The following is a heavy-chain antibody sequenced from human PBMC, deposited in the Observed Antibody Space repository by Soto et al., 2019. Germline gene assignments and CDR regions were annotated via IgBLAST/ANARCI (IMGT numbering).Heavy chain of an antibody. J-gene: IGHJ4*02. D-gene: IGHD1-26*01. Sequence: QVQLQESGPGLVKPSQTLSLTCTVSGGSISSGGYYWTWIRQHPGKGLEWIGYIYYSGSTSYHPSLXXRVTISVDTSKTQFSLKLRSVTAADTAVYYCARYSGSYFYYWGQGTLVTVSS. V-gene: IGHV4-31*03. CDR3: ARYSGSYFYY. CDR1: GGSISSGGYY. CDR2: IYYSGST.